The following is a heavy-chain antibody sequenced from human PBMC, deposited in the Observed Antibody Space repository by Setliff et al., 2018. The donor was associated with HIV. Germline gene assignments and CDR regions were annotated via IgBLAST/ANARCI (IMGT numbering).Heavy chain of an antibody. D-gene: IGHD6-19*01. CDR1: GYTLTELS. CDR2: MNPNSGNT. V-gene: IGHV1-8*01. CDR3: ARGLAVAGKSYYYYYYMDV. Sequence: ASVKVSCKVSGYTLTELSMHWVRQAPGQGLEWMGWMNPNSGNTGYAQKFQGRVTMTRNTSISTAYMELSSLRSEDTAVYYCARGLAVAGKSYYYYYYMDVWGKGTTVTVSS. J-gene: IGHJ6*03.